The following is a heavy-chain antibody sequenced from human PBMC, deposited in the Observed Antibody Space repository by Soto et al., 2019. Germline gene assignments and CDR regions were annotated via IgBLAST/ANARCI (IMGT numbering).Heavy chain of an antibody. D-gene: IGHD2-15*01. Sequence: QVQLQESGPGLVKPSQTLSLTCTVSGGSISSGGYYWSWIRQHPGKGLEWIGYIYYCGSTYYNPSLKSRVTISVDTSKNQFSLKLSSVTAADTAVYYCARVRYCSGGSCQKGGPGTDAFDIWGQGTMVTVSS. CDR3: ARVRYCSGGSCQKGGPGTDAFDI. CDR2: IYYCGST. V-gene: IGHV4-31*03. CDR1: GGSISSGGYY. J-gene: IGHJ3*02.